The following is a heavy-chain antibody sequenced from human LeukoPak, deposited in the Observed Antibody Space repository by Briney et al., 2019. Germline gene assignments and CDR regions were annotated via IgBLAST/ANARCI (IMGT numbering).Heavy chain of an antibody. CDR3: GRGHFYGVDV. V-gene: IGHV3-74*01. CDR1: GFTFSGYW. CDR2: INSDGSST. Sequence: GGSLRLSCAASGFTFSGYWMHWRRQVPGKGLVWVSRINSDGSSTTYADSVKGRFTISRDNAKNILYLQMNSLRAEDTAVYYCGRGHFYGVDVWGQGTTVTVSS. J-gene: IGHJ6*02.